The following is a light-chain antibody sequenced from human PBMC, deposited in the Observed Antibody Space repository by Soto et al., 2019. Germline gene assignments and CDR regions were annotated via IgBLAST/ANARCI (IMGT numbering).Light chain of an antibody. V-gene: IGLV1-40*01. J-gene: IGLJ3*02. Sequence: QSVLTQPPSVSGDPGQRVTFSCTGSSSKIGAGYDVHWYQQLPGTAPKLLIYGNSNRPSGVPDRFSGSKTGTSASLAITGLQAEDEADYYCQSYDSSLSGWVFGGGTKLTVL. CDR1: SSKIGAGYD. CDR3: QSYDSSLSGWV. CDR2: GNS.